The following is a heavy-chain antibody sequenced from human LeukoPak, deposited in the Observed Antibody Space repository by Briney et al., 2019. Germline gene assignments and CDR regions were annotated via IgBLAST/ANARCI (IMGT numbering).Heavy chain of an antibody. CDR1: GYTFTGYY. V-gene: IGHV1-2*06. CDR3: ARDGLSPLDY. D-gene: IGHD3-3*02. J-gene: IGHJ4*02. CDR2: INPDSDDT. Sequence: ASVKVSCKASGYTFTGYYMHWVRQTPGQGLEWMGRINPDSDDTDYAQKFQGRVTMTRDTSISTAYMEPSSLRSDDTAVYYCARDGLSPLDYWGQGTLVTVSS.